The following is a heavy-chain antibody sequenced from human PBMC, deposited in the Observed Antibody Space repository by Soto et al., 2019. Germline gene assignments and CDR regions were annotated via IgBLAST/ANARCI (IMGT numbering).Heavy chain of an antibody. D-gene: IGHD2-15*01. V-gene: IGHV3-30-3*01. J-gene: IGHJ4*02. Sequence: QVQLVASGGGVVQQGRSLTLSCEASGFTFRRHAIHWVRQAPGKGLEWVAVISRDGSNEYYEDSVKGRFTISRDKSKNTLFLQRNSLRLEDTAVYYCARSRNGGVAYSFDYWCQGTLVTVSS. CDR2: ISRDGSNE. CDR3: ARSRNGGVAYSFDY. CDR1: GFTFRRHA.